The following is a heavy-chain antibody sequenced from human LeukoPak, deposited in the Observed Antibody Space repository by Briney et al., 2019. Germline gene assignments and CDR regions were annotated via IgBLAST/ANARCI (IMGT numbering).Heavy chain of an antibody. V-gene: IGHV5-51*01. CDR2: ILPGDSDT. J-gene: IGHJ4*02. CDR1: GCRFTNYW. Sequence: GESLKISCKGSGCRFTNYWIGWVRQMPGKGLEWMGIILPGDSDTRYNPSFQGQVIISADKSINTAYLQWSSLKASDTAIYYCARRTRYNDGGYFDYWGQGTLVTVSS. D-gene: IGHD1-1*01. CDR3: ARRTRYNDGGYFDY.